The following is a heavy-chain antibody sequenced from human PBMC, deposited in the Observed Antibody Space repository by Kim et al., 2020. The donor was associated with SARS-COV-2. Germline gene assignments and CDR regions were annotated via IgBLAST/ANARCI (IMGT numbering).Heavy chain of an antibody. CDR1: GFTFSSYD. V-gene: IGHV3-13*01. J-gene: IGHJ4*02. D-gene: IGHD6-25*01. CDR2: IGTAGDT. Sequence: GGSPRLSCAASGFTFSSYDMHWVRQATGKGLEWVSAIGTAGDTYYPGSVKGRFTISRENAKNSLYLQMNSLRAGDTAVYYCARASSDWAFDYWGQGTLVTVSS. CDR3: ARASSDWAFDY.